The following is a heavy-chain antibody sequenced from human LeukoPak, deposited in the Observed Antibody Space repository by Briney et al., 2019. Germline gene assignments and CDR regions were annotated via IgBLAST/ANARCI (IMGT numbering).Heavy chain of an antibody. CDR2: INHSGST. Sequence: SETLSLTCAVYGGSFSGYYWSWIRQPPGKGLEWIGEINHSGSTNYNPSLKSRVTISVDTSKNQFSLNLTSVTAADTAVYYCAPPPYYYETNGYSVAWGQGTLVTVSS. CDR1: GGSFSGYY. J-gene: IGHJ5*02. CDR3: APPPYYYETNGYSVA. V-gene: IGHV4-34*01. D-gene: IGHD3-22*01.